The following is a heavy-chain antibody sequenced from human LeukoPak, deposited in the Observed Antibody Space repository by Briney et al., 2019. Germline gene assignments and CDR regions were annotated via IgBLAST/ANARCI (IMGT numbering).Heavy chain of an antibody. Sequence: GDSLKISCKASGYSFTNSWIGWLRQMPGKGLEWMGIIYPGDSDTKYSPSFQGQVTISADKSITTAYLQWSSLKASDTAMYYCARPSGTYNRFDYWGQGTLVTVSS. J-gene: IGHJ4*02. CDR1: GYSFTNSW. V-gene: IGHV5-51*01. CDR2: IYPGDSDT. D-gene: IGHD1-26*01. CDR3: ARPSGTYNRFDY.